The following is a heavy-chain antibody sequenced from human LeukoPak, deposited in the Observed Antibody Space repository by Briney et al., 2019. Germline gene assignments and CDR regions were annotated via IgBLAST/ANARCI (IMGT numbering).Heavy chain of an antibody. D-gene: IGHD3-3*01. CDR2: INPNTGGT. J-gene: IGHJ4*02. CDR3: ARDIRPRVESFDY. V-gene: IGHV1-2*02. Sequence: ASVKVSCKASGYTFSDYHLHWVRQAPGQGLEWMGWINPNTGGTNYAQKFQGRVAMTRDTSISTAYMELSWLRSDDTAVYYCARDIRPRVESFDYWGQGTLVSVSS. CDR1: GYTFSDYH.